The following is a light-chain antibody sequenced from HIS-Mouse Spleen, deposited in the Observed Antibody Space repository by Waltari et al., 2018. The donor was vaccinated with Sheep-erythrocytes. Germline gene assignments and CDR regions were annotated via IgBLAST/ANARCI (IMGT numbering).Light chain of an antibody. J-gene: IGLJ1*01. CDR3: QSADSSGTSYV. V-gene: IGLV3-25*03. CDR2: KDS. Sequence: SYELTQPPSVSVSPGQTARITCSGDALPKQYAYWYQQKPGQAPVLVIYKDSERPSGIPGRLSGSSSGTTVTLTISGVQAEDEADYYCQSADSSGTSYVFGTGTKVTVL. CDR1: ALPKQY.